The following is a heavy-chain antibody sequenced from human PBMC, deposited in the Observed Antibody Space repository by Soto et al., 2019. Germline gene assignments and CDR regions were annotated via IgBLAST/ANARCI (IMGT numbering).Heavy chain of an antibody. CDR3: VRGGGGGXFDP. CDR1: GFTFGDSY. J-gene: IGHJ5*02. V-gene: IGHV3-11*06. Sequence: GGSLRLSCAGSGFTFGDSYMGWIRQAPGKXLEWLSYISPGSRYPAYADSVKGRFTISRDNAKRSLYLQMMSLTAEDTAIYYCVRGGGGGXFDPXGQGTMVTVSS. CDR2: ISPGSRYP. D-gene: IGHD2-15*01.